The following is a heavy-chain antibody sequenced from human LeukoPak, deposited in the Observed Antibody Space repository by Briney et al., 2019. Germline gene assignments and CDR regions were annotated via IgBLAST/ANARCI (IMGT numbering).Heavy chain of an antibody. CDR2: IYSGGST. V-gene: IGHV3-53*01. Sequence: GGSLRLSCTASGFTFGDYAISWVRQAPGKGLEWVSVIYSGGSTYYADSVKGRFTISRDTSKNTLSLQMNSLRAEDTAVYYCASLSLGHYWGQGTLVTVSS. CDR1: GFTFGDYA. D-gene: IGHD6-6*01. J-gene: IGHJ4*02. CDR3: ASLSLGHY.